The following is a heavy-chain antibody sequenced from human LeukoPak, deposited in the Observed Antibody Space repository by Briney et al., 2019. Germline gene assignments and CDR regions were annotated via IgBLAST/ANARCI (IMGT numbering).Heavy chain of an antibody. CDR1: GYSFTSYW. J-gene: IGHJ4*02. V-gene: IGHV5-51*01. CDR2: IYPGDSDT. D-gene: IGHD4-17*01. Sequence: PGESLKISCKGSGYSFTSYWIAWVRQMPGKRLEWMGIIYPGDSDTRYSPSFQGQVTISADKSISTAYLQWSSLKASDTAMYYCARGDYGDYRVFYTLFDYWGQGTLVTVSS. CDR3: ARGDYGDYRVFYTLFDY.